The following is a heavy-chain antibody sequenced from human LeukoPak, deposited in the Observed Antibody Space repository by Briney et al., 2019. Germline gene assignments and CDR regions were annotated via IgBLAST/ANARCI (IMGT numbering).Heavy chain of an antibody. CDR2: VSYDGSNE. CDR1: GFNFSSYA. J-gene: IGHJ4*02. V-gene: IGHV3-30-3*01. Sequence: GGSLRLSCAASGFNFSSYAMHWIRQPPGKGLEWVTVVSYDGSNEYYADSVEGRLTISRDNSKSTLFLQMNTLRTEDTAVYYCARAETDYYDSRGYYSKGNYFDYWGQGTLVTVSS. D-gene: IGHD3-22*01. CDR3: ARAETDYYDSRGYYSKGNYFDY.